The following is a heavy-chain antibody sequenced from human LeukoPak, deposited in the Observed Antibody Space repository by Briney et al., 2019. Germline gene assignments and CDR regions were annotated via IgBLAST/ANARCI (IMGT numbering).Heavy chain of an antibody. CDR3: ARERGYCSGGSCHKLSPFDP. J-gene: IGHJ5*02. D-gene: IGHD2-15*01. V-gene: IGHV4-4*07. CDR2: IYTSGST. CDR1: GGSISSYY. Sequence: SETLSLTCTVSGGSISSYYWSWIRQPAGKGLEWIGRIYTSGSTNYNPSLKSRVTMSVDTSKNQFSLKLSSVTAADTAVYYCARERGYCSGGSCHKLSPFDPWGQGILVTVSS.